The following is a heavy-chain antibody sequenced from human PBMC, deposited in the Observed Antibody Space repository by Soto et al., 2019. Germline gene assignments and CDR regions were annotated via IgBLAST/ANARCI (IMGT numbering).Heavy chain of an antibody. V-gene: IGHV3-30-3*01. CDR1: GFSFSSYA. Sequence: QVRLVESGGGLVQPGRSLRLSCTASGFSFSSYAMYWFRQPPGKGLEWVAVISHDGIKKHYADSVKGRVTVSRDKSNRSLDLQLNSMRGEDMDMYCCARDMYSSDYFVTWFEPWGQGTLVTVSS. CDR2: ISHDGIKK. D-gene: IGHD6-19*01. J-gene: IGHJ5*02. CDR3: ARDMYSSDYFVTWFEP.